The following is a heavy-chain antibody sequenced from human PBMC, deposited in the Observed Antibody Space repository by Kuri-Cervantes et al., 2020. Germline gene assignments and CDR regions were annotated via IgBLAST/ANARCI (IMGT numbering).Heavy chain of an antibody. V-gene: IGHV1-69*05. CDR2: IISIFGTA. CDR3: ARGKGDQWLVRSAS. D-gene: IGHD6-19*01. Sequence: SVKVSCKASGGTFSSYAISWVRQAPGQGLEWMGGIISIFGTANYAQKFQGRVTITTDESTSTAYMELSSLRSEDTAVYYCARGKGDQWLVRSASWGQGTLVTVSS. J-gene: IGHJ4*02. CDR1: GGTFSSYA.